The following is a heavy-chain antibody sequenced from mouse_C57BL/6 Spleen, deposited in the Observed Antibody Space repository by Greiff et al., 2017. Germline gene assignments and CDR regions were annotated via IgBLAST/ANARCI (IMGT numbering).Heavy chain of an antibody. CDR2: INPSSGYT. Sequence: VKLQQSGAELAKPGASVTLSCKASGYTFTRYWLHWVKQRPGQGLEWIGYINPSSGYTKYNQKFKDKATMTEDNSSNTAYMQLSSLTYEDSAVYYCARSGSSYDWFAYWGQGTLVTVSA. J-gene: IGHJ3*01. V-gene: IGHV1-7*01. D-gene: IGHD1-1*01. CDR3: ARSGSSYDWFAY. CDR1: GYTFTRYW.